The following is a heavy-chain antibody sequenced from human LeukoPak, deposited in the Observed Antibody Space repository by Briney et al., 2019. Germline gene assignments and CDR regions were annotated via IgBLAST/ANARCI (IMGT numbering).Heavy chain of an antibody. CDR1: GFTFSSYW. V-gene: IGHV3-74*01. D-gene: IGHD6-13*01. J-gene: IGHJ4*02. Sequence: QPGGSLRLSCAASGFTFSSYWMHWVRQAPGKGLVWVSRINSDGHSTYYADSVKGRFTISRDNAMNTLHLQMNSLRAEDTAVYYCARDLMGIAYRGASYYWGQGTLVTVSS. CDR3: ARDLMGIAYRGASYY. CDR2: INSDGHST.